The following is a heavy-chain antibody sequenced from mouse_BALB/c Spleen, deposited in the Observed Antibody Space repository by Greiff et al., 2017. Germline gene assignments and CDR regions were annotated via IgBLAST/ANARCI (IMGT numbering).Heavy chain of an antibody. J-gene: IGHJ3*01. CDR1: GFTFSSYA. Sequence: EVKLVESGGGLVKPGGSLKLSCAASGFTFSSYAMSWVRQTPEKRLEWVASISSGGSTYYPDSVKGRFTISRDNARNILYLQMSSLRSEDTAMYYCARFYDGYYAFAYWGQGTLVTVSA. CDR3: ARFYDGYYAFAY. V-gene: IGHV5-6-5*01. D-gene: IGHD2-3*01. CDR2: ISSGGST.